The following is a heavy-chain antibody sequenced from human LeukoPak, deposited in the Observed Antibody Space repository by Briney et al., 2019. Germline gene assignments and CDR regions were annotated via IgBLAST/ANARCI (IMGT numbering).Heavy chain of an antibody. V-gene: IGHV4-59*01. D-gene: IGHD1/OR15-1a*01. CDR2: IYYSGST. CDR1: GGSINNYY. Sequence: SETLSLTCTVSGGSINNYYWSWIRQPPGKGPEWIGYIYYSGSTNYNPSLKGRVTLSVDTSKSQFSLKLSSVTTADTAVYYCARGNNYFDYWGQGTLVTVSS. CDR3: ARGNNYFDY. J-gene: IGHJ4*02.